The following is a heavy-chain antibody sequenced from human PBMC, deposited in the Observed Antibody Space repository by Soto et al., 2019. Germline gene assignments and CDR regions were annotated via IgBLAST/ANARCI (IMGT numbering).Heavy chain of an antibody. Sequence: PGGSLRLSCAASGFTFSDYYMSWIRQAPGKGLEWVSYISSSGSTIYYADSVKGRFTISRDNAKNSLYLQMNSLRAEDTAVYYCARVRVTTWRASLDYWGQGTLVTVSS. D-gene: IGHD4-4*01. CDR3: ARVRVTTWRASLDY. CDR2: ISSSGSTI. V-gene: IGHV3-11*01. CDR1: GFTFSDYY. J-gene: IGHJ4*02.